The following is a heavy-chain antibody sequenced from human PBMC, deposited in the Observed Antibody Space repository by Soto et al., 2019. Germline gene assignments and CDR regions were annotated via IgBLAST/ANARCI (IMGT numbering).Heavy chain of an antibody. Sequence: SETLSLTCTVSGGSISSGGYYWSWIRQHPGKGLEWIGYIYYSGSTYYNPSLKSRVTISVDTSKNQFSLKLSSVTAADTAVYYCARGGILGEAYYYYMDVWGKGTTVTVS. D-gene: IGHD3-16*01. V-gene: IGHV4-31*03. J-gene: IGHJ6*03. CDR1: GGSISSGGYY. CDR3: ARGGILGEAYYYYMDV. CDR2: IYYSGST.